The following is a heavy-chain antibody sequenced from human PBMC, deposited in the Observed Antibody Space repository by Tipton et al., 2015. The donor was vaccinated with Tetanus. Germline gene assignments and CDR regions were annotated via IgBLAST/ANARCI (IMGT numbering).Heavy chain of an antibody. Sequence: TLSLTCTVSGGSINSPDYSWGWIRQPPGKGLEWIGYIYQSGSTSYNPSLATRVTITADKSKNQFSLNLRSVTAADTAVYYCARDRGQQFVSDWFDPWGQGTLLTVSS. CDR1: GGSINSPDYS. V-gene: IGHV4-30-2*01. D-gene: IGHD6-6*01. CDR2: IYQSGST. CDR3: ARDRGQQFVSDWFDP. J-gene: IGHJ5*02.